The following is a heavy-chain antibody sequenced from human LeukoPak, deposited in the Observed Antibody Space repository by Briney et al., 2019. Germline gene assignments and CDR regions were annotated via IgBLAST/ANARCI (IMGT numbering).Heavy chain of an antibody. CDR2: IYSGGSK. Sequence: GGSLRLSCAASGFTVSSNYMSWVRQAPGKWLEWVSVIYSGGSKYYADSVKGRFTTSRDNSRNTRFLQMNSLRAGAPPVFTFARGNDGGSFDYWGQGTLVSVSS. CDR1: GFTVSSNY. J-gene: IGHJ4*02. D-gene: IGHD3-16*01. V-gene: IGHV3-66*01. CDR3: ARGNDGGSFDY.